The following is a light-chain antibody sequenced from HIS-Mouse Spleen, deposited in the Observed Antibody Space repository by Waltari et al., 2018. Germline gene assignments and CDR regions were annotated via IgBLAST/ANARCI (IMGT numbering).Light chain of an antibody. CDR2: GKN. CDR1: SLRSYY. Sequence: SSELTQDPAVSVALGQTVRITCQGDSLRSYYASWYQQKPGQAPVLVIYGKNNRPSWFPDRFSGSSSGNTASLTITAAQAEDEADYYCNSRDSSGNHVVFGGGTKLTVL. CDR3: NSRDSSGNHVV. J-gene: IGLJ2*01. V-gene: IGLV3-19*01.